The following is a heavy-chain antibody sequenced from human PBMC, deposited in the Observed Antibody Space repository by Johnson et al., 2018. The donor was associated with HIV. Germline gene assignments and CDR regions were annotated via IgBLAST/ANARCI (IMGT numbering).Heavy chain of an antibody. J-gene: IGHJ3*02. V-gene: IGHV3-30-3*01. CDR3: ARNVYSGYDFRDAFDI. D-gene: IGHD5-12*01. CDR2: ISYGGNKQ. Sequence: VQLVESGGGVVQPGRSLRLSCAASGFTFSSYAMHWVRQPPGKGLEWVAVISYGGNKQYYVDSVEGRFTISRDNSKNTLYLQMNSLRAEDTAVYYCARNVYSGYDFRDAFDIWGQGTMVTVSS. CDR1: GFTFSSYA.